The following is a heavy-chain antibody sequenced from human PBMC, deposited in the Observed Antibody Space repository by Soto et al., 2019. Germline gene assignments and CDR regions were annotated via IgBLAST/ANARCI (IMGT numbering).Heavy chain of an antibody. CDR1: GGSISGYY. J-gene: IGHJ6*02. CDR3: ARDLWGYCGTDCYPLDV. D-gene: IGHD2-21*02. CDR2: MYKTGST. Sequence: QVQLQESGPGLVKPSETLSLTCTVSGGSISGYYWSWIRQPPGKGLEWIGYMYKTGSTVYNPSFKGRVTISVDTSKNQFSLKLNSVTAADTAVYYCARDLWGYCGTDCYPLDVWGQGTTVTVSS. V-gene: IGHV4-59*01.